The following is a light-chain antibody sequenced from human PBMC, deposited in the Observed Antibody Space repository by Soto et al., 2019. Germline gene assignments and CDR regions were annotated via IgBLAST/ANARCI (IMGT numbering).Light chain of an antibody. J-gene: IGKJ1*01. V-gene: IGKV1-17*01. CDR3: LQHHSFPRT. CDR1: QGMGND. CDR2: GSS. Sequence: DIQMTQSPSSLSASVGDRVTITCRASQGMGNDLGWYQQKPGKAPKRLLYGSSSLQSGVPSRFSGSGSGTEFILTISGLQPEDSATSYGLQHHSFPRTFGHGTKVEIK.